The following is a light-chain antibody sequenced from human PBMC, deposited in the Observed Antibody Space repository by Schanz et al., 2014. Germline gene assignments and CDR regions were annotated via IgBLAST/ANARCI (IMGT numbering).Light chain of an antibody. CDR2: DIS. J-gene: IGLJ3*02. CDR3: SSYTSDSAWV. V-gene: IGLV2-14*01. CDR1: SSDFGPYNY. Sequence: QSALTQPASVSGSPGQSITISCTGTSSDFGPYNYVSWYQQHPGRAPKLMIYDISHRPSGVSNRFSGSKSGNTASLTISGLQAEDEANYYCSSYTSDSAWVFGGGTKLTVL.